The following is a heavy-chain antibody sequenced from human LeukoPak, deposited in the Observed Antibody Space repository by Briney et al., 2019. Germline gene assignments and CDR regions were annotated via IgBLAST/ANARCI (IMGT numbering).Heavy chain of an antibody. Sequence: GGSLRLSCAASGFTFSSYWMHWVRRAPGKGLEWVANIKEDGSQKYFVDSVEGRFTISRDNAKNSLYLQMNSLRAEDTAVYYCARESRRITMVRGLDMDVWGKGTTVTVSS. J-gene: IGHJ6*04. D-gene: IGHD3-10*01. CDR3: ARESRRITMVRGLDMDV. V-gene: IGHV3-7*03. CDR1: GFTFSSYW. CDR2: IKEDGSQK.